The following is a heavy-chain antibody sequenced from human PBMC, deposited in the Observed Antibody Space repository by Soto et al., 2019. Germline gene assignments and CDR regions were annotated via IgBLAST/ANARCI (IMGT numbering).Heavy chain of an antibody. D-gene: IGHD2-2*01. CDR3: AGGDIVLVPAALRVSYYYYGMDV. J-gene: IGHJ6*02. CDR1: GFTFSSYG. V-gene: IGHV3-30*03. CDR2: ISYDGSNK. Sequence: QVQLVESGGGVVQPGRSLRLSCAASGFTFSSYGMHWVRQAPSKGLEWVAVISYDGSNKYYADSVKGRFTISRDNSKNTRYLQMNSMRAEDTAVYYCAGGDIVLVPAALRVSYYYYGMDVWGQGTTVTVSS.